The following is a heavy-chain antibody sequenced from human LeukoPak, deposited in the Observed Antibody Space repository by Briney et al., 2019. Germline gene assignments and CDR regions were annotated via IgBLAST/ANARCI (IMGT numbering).Heavy chain of an antibody. CDR2: ISGNGHA. CDR1: GFTLSSCA. J-gene: IGHJ3*02. Sequence: PGGSLRLSCAASGFTLSSCAMNWVRQAPGKGLEWVSAISGNGHAYYADSVKGRFTISRDNSKNTLYLQMNNMRTEDTAVYYCAREALEWSPPDIWGQGTTVTVSS. V-gene: IGHV3-23*01. CDR3: AREALEWSPPDI. D-gene: IGHD3-3*01.